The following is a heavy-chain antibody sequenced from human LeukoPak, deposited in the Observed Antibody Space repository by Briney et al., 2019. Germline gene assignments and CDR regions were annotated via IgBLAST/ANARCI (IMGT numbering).Heavy chain of an antibody. CDR2: ISYDGSNK. CDR3: ARVSRGPHPYYYDSSGYMDY. D-gene: IGHD3-22*01. Sequence: GRSLRLPCATSGFTFSSYAMHWVRQAPGKGLEWVAVISYDGSNKYYADSVKGRFTISRDNSKNTLYLQMNSLRAEDTAVYYCARVSRGPHPYYYDSSGYMDYWGQGTLVTVSS. J-gene: IGHJ4*02. V-gene: IGHV3-30-3*01. CDR1: GFTFSSYA.